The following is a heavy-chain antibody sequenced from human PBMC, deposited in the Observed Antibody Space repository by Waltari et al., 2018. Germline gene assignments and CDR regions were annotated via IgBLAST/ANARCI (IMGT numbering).Heavy chain of an antibody. CDR1: GYSFTSYW. CDR3: ARLGPVSTSNLDY. D-gene: IGHD2-8*01. Sequence: EVQLVQSGAEVKKPGESLKISCKGSGYSFTSYWIGWVRQMPGKGLEWMGIIYPGDADTSYSPSFHGQVTISADKSISTAYLQWSSVKASNTAMYYCARLGPVSTSNLDYWGQGTLVTVSS. J-gene: IGHJ4*02. V-gene: IGHV5-51*01. CDR2: IYPGDADT.